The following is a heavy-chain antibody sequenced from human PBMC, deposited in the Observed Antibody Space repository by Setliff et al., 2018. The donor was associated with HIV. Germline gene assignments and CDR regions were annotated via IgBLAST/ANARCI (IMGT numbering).Heavy chain of an antibody. D-gene: IGHD1-26*01. CDR1: GYTFTGYY. CDR3: ARDLGPGGGSYRMPINWFDP. CDR2: INPNSGGT. V-gene: IGHV1-2*02. Sequence: GASVKVSCKASGYTFTGYYMHWVRQAPGQWLEWMGWINPNSGGTNYAQKFQGRVTMTRDTSISTAYMELSRLRSDDTAVYYCARDLGPGGGSYRMPINWFDPWGQGTLVTVSS. J-gene: IGHJ5*02.